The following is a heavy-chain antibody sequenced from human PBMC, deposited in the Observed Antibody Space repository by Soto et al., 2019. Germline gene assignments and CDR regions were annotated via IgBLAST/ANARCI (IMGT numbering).Heavy chain of an antibody. D-gene: IGHD2-15*01. Sequence: SGPTLVKPTQTLTLTCTFSGFSLSTSGVGVGWIRQPPGKALEWLALIYWDDDKRYSPSLKSRLTITKDTSKNQVVLTMTNMDPVDTATYYCALEVLNGVVAATSYFDYWGQGTLVTVSS. CDR3: ALEVLNGVVAATSYFDY. J-gene: IGHJ4*02. CDR2: IYWDDDK. CDR1: GFSLSTSGVG. V-gene: IGHV2-5*02.